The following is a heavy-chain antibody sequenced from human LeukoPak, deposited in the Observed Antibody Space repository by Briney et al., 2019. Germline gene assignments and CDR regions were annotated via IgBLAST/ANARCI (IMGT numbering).Heavy chain of an antibody. D-gene: IGHD6-19*01. Sequence: SETLSLTCTVSGGSISSSSYYWGWIRQPPGKGLEWIGSIYYSGSTYYNPSLKSRVTISVDTSKNQFSLRLSSVTAADTAVYYCARDSNSSGWKIDYWGQGTLVTVSS. CDR2: IYYSGST. J-gene: IGHJ4*02. V-gene: IGHV4-39*02. CDR1: GGSISSSSYY. CDR3: ARDSNSSGWKIDY.